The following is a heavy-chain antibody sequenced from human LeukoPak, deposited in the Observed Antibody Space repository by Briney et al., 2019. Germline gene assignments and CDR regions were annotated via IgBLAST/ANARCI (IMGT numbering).Heavy chain of an antibody. Sequence: PGGSLRLSCAASGFTFSNYWMSWVRQAPGKGLEWVANIKQDGSEKYSVDSVKGRFTISRDNAKNSLYLQMNSLRAEDTAVYYCARDKLDENWFDPWGQGTLVTVSS. D-gene: IGHD1-1*01. CDR3: ARDKLDENWFDP. V-gene: IGHV3-7*01. CDR1: GFTFSNYW. J-gene: IGHJ5*02. CDR2: IKQDGSEK.